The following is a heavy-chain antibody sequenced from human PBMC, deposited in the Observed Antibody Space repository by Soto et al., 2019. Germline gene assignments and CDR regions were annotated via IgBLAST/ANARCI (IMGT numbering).Heavy chain of an antibody. CDR3: AHISRLGFDYYYGMDV. CDR2: IYWDDDK. V-gene: IGHV2-5*02. CDR1: GFSLSTSGVG. J-gene: IGHJ6*02. Sequence: QITLKESGPTLVKPTQTLTLTCTFSGFSLSTSGVGVGWIRQPPGKALEWLALIYWDDDKRYSPSLKSRLTITKDTSKNQVVLTMTNMDPVDTATYYCAHISRLGFDYYYGMDVWGQGTTVTVSS. D-gene: IGHD3-3*02.